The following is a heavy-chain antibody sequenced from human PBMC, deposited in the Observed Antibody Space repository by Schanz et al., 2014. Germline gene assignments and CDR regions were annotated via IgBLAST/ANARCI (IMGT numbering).Heavy chain of an antibody. CDR3: TRGGYSYALSAFDI. CDR1: GGTFSSFG. V-gene: IGHV1-8*01. J-gene: IGHJ3*02. CDR2: MNPNSGNP. Sequence: VQLEQSGAEVKKPGSSVKVSCKASGGTFSSFGINWVRQAPGQGLEWLGWMNPNSGNPGFAQKFRGRVTMTTDTSTGTAYMELRSLRSDDTALYYCTRGGYSYALSAFDIWGQGTMVTVSS. D-gene: IGHD5-18*01.